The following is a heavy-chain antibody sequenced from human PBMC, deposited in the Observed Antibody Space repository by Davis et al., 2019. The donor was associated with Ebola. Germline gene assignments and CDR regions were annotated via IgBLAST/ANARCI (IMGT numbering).Heavy chain of an antibody. CDR2: INSDGTNT. CDR1: GFTFSSYW. Sequence: HTGGSLRLSCAASGFTFSSYWMHWVRQAPGKGLVWVSRINSDGTNTSCADSVKGRFIISRDNAKNTLYLQMNSLKTEDTAVYYCTVGVMTTVTTGDYWGQGTLVTVSS. V-gene: IGHV3-74*01. J-gene: IGHJ4*02. CDR3: TVGVMTTVTTGDY. D-gene: IGHD4-17*01.